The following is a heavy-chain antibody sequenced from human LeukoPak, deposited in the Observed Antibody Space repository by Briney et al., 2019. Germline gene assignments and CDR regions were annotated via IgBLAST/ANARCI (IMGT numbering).Heavy chain of an antibody. V-gene: IGHV1-2*02. Sequence: ASVKVSCKSSVYTFTGYYMHWVRQAPGQGLEWMGWINPNSGGTNYAQKFQGRVTMTRDTSISTAYMELSRLRSDDTAVYYCARSPELLEFDYWGQGTLVTVSP. CDR2: INPNSGGT. CDR3: ARSPELLEFDY. J-gene: IGHJ4*01. D-gene: IGHD1-26*01. CDR1: VYTFTGYY.